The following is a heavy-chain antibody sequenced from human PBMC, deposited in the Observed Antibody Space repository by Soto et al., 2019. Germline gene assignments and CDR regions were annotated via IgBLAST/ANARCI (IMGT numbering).Heavy chain of an antibody. CDR1: GFTFSRFE. Sequence: GGSLRLSCASSGFTFSRFELHWVRQAPGKGLEWISYISSSGSTAYYASSVEGRFTISRDNANNSVYLQMDSLRAEDTALYYCTRAAWFPYLSFYWGQGALVTVSS. D-gene: IGHD3-10*01. CDR2: ISSSGSTA. CDR3: TRAAWFPYLSFY. J-gene: IGHJ4*02. V-gene: IGHV3-48*03.